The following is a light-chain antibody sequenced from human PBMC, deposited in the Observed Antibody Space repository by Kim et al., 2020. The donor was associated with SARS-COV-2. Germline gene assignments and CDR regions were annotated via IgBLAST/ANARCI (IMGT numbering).Light chain of an antibody. CDR3: GTWDSSLSAVV. CDR2: DNN. J-gene: IGLJ2*01. Sequence: QAVVTQPPSVSAAPGQKVTISCSGSSSNIGNNYVSWYQQLPGTAPKLLIYDNNKRPSGIPDRFSGSKSGTSATLGITGLQTGDEADYYCGTWDSSLSAVVFGGGTQRPS. CDR1: SSNIGNNY. V-gene: IGLV1-51*01.